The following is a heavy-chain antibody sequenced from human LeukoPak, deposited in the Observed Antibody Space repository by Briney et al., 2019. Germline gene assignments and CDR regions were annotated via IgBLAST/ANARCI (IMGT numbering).Heavy chain of an antibody. V-gene: IGHV3-30*18. CDR3: AKVFHRYDYYGSGSYEN. J-gene: IGHJ4*02. D-gene: IGHD3-10*01. Sequence: PGGSLRLSCAASGFTFSSYGMHWVRQAPGKGLEWVAVISYDGSNKYYADSVKGRFTISRDNSKNTLYLQMNSLRAEDTAVYYCAKVFHRYDYYGSGSYENWGQGTLVTVSS. CDR1: GFTFSSYG. CDR2: ISYDGSNK.